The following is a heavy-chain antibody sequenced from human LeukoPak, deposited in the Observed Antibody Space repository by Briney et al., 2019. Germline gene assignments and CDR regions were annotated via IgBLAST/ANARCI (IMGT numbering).Heavy chain of an antibody. V-gene: IGHV4-34*01. D-gene: IGHD2-2*02. Sequence: SETLSLTCAVYGGSFSGYYWSWIRQPPGKGLEWIGEINHSGSTNYNPSLKSRVTISVDTSKNQFSLKLSSVTAADTAVYYCASGGSIVVVPAAIHRYFQHWGQGTLVTVSS. CDR3: ASGGSIVVVPAAIHRYFQH. CDR2: INHSGST. J-gene: IGHJ1*01. CDR1: GGSFSGYY.